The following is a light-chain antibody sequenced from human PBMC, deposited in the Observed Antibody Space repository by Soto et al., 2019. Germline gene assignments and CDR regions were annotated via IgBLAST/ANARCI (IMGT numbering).Light chain of an antibody. CDR2: EVS. CDR3: CSFAGSGTGV. J-gene: IGLJ1*01. V-gene: IGLV2-23*02. Sequence: QSALTQPASVSGSPGQSIAISCTGTSSDIGTYNLVSWYQQHPGKVPKLMISEVSKRPSGVSNHFSGSKSGNTASLTISGLQTEDEADYYCCSFAGSGTGVFGTGTKVTVL. CDR1: SSDIGTYNL.